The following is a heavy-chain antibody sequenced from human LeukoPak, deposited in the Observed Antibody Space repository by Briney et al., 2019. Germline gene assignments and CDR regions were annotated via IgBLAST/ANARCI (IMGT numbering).Heavy chain of an antibody. CDR3: AALKYYYGSSGYYFDY. CDR1: GFTFTSSA. J-gene: IGHJ4*02. Sequence: SVKVSCKASGFTFTSSAVQWVRQARGQRLEWIGWIVVGSGNTNYAQKFQERVTITRDMSTSTAYMELSSLRSEDTAVYYCAALKYYYGSSGYYFDYWGQGTLVTVSS. V-gene: IGHV1-58*01. CDR2: IVVGSGNT. D-gene: IGHD3-22*01.